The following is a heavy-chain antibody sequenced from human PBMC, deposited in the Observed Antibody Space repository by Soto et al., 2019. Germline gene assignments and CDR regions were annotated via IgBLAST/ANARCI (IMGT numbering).Heavy chain of an antibody. D-gene: IGHD3-10*01. CDR1: GFNFSIYA. CDR2: ISGSGDST. V-gene: IGHV3-23*01. Sequence: EVQVLESGGGLVQPGGSLRISCAASGFNFSIYAMTWVRQAPGKGLEWVSSISGSGDSTYYAESVKGRFTISRDNSKNTLYLPTTRLSAEDTAVYYCAKEGLVRGVINYIDHWGQGTLVAVSS. J-gene: IGHJ4*02. CDR3: AKEGLVRGVINYIDH.